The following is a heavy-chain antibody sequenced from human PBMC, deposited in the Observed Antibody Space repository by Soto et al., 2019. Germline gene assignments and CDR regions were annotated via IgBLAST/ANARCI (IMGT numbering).Heavy chain of an antibody. V-gene: IGHV1-46*03. CDR1: GYTFTSYY. CDR2: INPSGGST. CDR3: ARDPDYGDSDDAFDI. J-gene: IGHJ3*02. Sequence: GASVKVSCTASGYTFTSYYMHWARQAPGQGLEWMGIINPSGGSTSYAQKFQGRVTMTRDTSTSTVYMELSSLRSEDTAVYYCARDPDYGDSDDAFDIWGQGTMVTVSS. D-gene: IGHD4-17*01.